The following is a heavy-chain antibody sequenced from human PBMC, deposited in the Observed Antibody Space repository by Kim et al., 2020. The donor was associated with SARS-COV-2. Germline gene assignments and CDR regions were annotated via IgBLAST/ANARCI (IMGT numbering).Heavy chain of an antibody. Sequence: GGSLRLSCAASGFTFSSYSMNWVRQAPGKGLEWVSYISSSSSTIYYADSVKGRFTISRDNAKNSLYLQMNSLRAEDTAVYYCARIESSGPARGRYYFDYWGQGTLVTVSS. CDR1: GFTFSSYS. CDR3: ARIESSGPARGRYYFDY. CDR2: ISSSSSTI. D-gene: IGHD6-19*01. V-gene: IGHV3-48*04. J-gene: IGHJ4*02.